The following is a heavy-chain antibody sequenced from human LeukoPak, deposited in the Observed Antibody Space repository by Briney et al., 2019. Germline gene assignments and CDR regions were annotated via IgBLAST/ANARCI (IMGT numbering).Heavy chain of an antibody. D-gene: IGHD1-26*01. V-gene: IGHV4-39*07. J-gene: IGHJ4*02. Sequence: PSETLSLTCTVSGGSISSSSYYWGWIRQPPGKGLEWIGSIYYSGSTYYNPSLKSRVTISVDTSKNQFSLQLNSVTPEDTAVYYCARDGSIVGAPEYFDYWGQGTLVTVSS. CDR1: GGSISSSSYY. CDR3: ARDGSIVGAPEYFDY. CDR2: IYYSGST.